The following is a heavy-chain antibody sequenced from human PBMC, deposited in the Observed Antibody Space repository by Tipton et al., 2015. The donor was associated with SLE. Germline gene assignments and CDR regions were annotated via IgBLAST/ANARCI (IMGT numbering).Heavy chain of an antibody. J-gene: IGHJ4*02. CDR1: GFTFSSYG. Sequence: SLRLSCAASGFTFSSYGMHWVRQAPGKGLEWVAVISYDGSNKYYADSVKGRFTISRDNSKNTLCLQMNSLRAEDTAVYYCAKDSTVTTGGVDYWGQGTLVTVSS. D-gene: IGHD4-17*01. CDR2: ISYDGSNK. V-gene: IGHV3-30*18. CDR3: AKDSTVTTGGVDY.